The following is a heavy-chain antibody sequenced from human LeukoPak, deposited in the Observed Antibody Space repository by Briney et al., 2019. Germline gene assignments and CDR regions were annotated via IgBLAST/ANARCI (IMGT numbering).Heavy chain of an antibody. J-gene: IGHJ6*03. CDR3: AKNPYCSSTSCYKRGENYYYYMDV. V-gene: IGHV3-23*01. Sequence: GGSLRLSCAASGFTFSSYAMSWVRQAPGKGLEWVSAISGSGGSTYYADSVKGRFTISRDNSKNTLYLQMNSLRAEDTAVYYCAKNPYCSSTSCYKRGENYYYYMDVWGKGTTVTVSS. CDR1: GFTFSSYA. D-gene: IGHD2-2*02. CDR2: ISGSGGST.